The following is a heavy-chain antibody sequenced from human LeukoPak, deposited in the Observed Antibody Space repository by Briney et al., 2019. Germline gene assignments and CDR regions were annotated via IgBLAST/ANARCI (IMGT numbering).Heavy chain of an antibody. D-gene: IGHD6-13*01. CDR1: GFTFDDYA. CDR3: ARGLSGIAAAGKLFDY. J-gene: IGHJ4*02. CDR2: ISWNSGSI. V-gene: IGHV3-9*01. Sequence: GGSLRLSCAPSGFTFDDYAMHWVRQAPGKGLEWVSSISWNSGSIGYADSVKGRFTISRDNAKNSLYLQMNSLRAEDTAVYYCARGLSGIAAAGKLFDYWGQGTLVTVSS.